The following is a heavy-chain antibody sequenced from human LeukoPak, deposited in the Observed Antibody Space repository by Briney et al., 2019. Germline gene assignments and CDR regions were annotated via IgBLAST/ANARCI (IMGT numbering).Heavy chain of an antibody. Sequence: GGSLRLSCAASGFTFNSYWLHWVRQAPGKGLVWVSSINTGGRITNYADSVKGRFTISRDNAKNTLFLQMDSLRVEDTAVYYCARDQGYSYADAFDIWGQGTMVTVSS. CDR3: ARDQGYSYADAFDI. V-gene: IGHV3-74*01. CDR2: INTGGRIT. D-gene: IGHD5-18*01. CDR1: GFTFNSYW. J-gene: IGHJ3*02.